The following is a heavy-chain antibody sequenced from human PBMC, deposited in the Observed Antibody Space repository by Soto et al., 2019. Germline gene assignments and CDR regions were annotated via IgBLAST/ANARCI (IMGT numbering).Heavy chain of an antibody. V-gene: IGHV4-31*03. CDR2: IHGGGST. J-gene: IGHJ4*01. Sequence: NPSETLSLTCSVSDGSLSSGGYYWSWIRQPPGKGLEWIGFIHGGGSTLYSPSLKSRLTISIETSERRFSLKLSSVTAADTAVYYCVRGKDKDDSSFWFYWGQGTPVTVSS. CDR1: DGSLSSGGYY. CDR3: VRGKDKDDSSFWFY. D-gene: IGHD6-13*01.